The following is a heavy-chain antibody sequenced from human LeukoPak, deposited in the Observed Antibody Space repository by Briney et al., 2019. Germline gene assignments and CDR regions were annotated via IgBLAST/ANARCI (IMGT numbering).Heavy chain of an antibody. Sequence: SGPTLVNPTQTLTLTCTFSGFSLSTTGVGVGWIRQPPGKALEWLALIFWDDDKRYSPSLKSRLTISRDTSKNQVVLTMTNMDPVDTATHYCAHFSHYYDSSGYKYYFDYWGQGTLVTVSS. CDR2: IFWDDDK. CDR1: GFSLSTTGVG. J-gene: IGHJ4*02. D-gene: IGHD3-22*01. V-gene: IGHV2-5*02. CDR3: AHFSHYYDSSGYKYYFDY.